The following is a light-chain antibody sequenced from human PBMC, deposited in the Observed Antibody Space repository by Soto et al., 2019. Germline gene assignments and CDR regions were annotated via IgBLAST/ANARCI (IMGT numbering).Light chain of an antibody. J-gene: IGLJ1*01. V-gene: IGLV2-14*01. CDR3: SSYTSNTTPYV. Sequence: QSALTQPASVSGSPGQSIAISCTGTSSDVGAYNYVSWYQQHPGKVPKLVIYDVTNRPSGVSDRFSGSKSGNTASLTISGLQAEDEADYYCSSYTSNTTPYVFGTVTKLTVL. CDR2: DVT. CDR1: SSDVGAYNY.